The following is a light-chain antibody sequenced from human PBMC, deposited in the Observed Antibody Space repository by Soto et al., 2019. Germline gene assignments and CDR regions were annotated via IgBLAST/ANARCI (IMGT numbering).Light chain of an antibody. CDR2: EVS. CDR3: SSYTSSSTPVV. CDR1: SSDVGGYNY. V-gene: IGLV2-14*01. J-gene: IGLJ2*01. Sequence: QSALTQPAYVSGSPGQSITISCTGTSSDVGGYNYVSWYQQHPGKVPKLMIYEVSNRPSGVSNRFSGSKSGNTASLTISGLQAEDEADYYCSSYTSSSTPVVFGGGTKLTVL.